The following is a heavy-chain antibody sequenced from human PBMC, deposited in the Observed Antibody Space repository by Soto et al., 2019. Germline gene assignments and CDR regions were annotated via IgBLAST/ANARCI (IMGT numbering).Heavy chain of an antibody. D-gene: IGHD6-6*01. J-gene: IGHJ5*02. V-gene: IGHV3-23*01. CDR2: ISGSGGTT. Sequence: GGSLRLSCVASGFTFSNYAMSWVRQAPGKGLEWVSIISGSGGTTYYADSVKGRFTISRDNSKNTLYLQMNSLRAEDTAVYYCAKKSIAVAAGNNWFDPWGQGTLVTVSS. CDR3: AKKSIAVAAGNNWFDP. CDR1: GFTFSNYA.